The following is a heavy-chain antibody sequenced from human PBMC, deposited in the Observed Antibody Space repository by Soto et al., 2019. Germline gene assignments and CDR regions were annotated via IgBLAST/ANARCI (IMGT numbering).Heavy chain of an antibody. CDR3: AHYTTNTYMDV. CDR1: GFSLTTSGVG. V-gene: IGHV2-5*02. D-gene: IGHD1-1*01. CDR2: LYWDEDR. J-gene: IGHJ6*03. Sequence: QITLKESPPTLVKPTQILTLTCTFSGFSLTTSGVGVGWIRQAPGKALEWLALLYWDEDRRYSPSLKSRLTIAKDSSKDQVLLTMTNMDPVDTGTYFCAHYTTNTYMDVFGKGTTVTVSS.